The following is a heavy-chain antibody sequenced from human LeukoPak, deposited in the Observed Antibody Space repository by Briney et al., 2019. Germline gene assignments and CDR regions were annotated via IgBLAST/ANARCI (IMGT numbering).Heavy chain of an antibody. V-gene: IGHV1-46*01. CDR2: INPSGGST. CDR3: ARDQGPNDFWSGYYYYGMDV. J-gene: IGHJ6*02. CDR1: GYTFTSYY. Sequence: ASVKVSCKASGYTFTSYYMHWVRQAPGQGLEWTGIINPSGGSTSYAQKFQGRVTMTRDTSTSTVYMELSSLRSEDTAVYYCARDQGPNDFWSGYYYYGMDVWGQGTTVTVSS. D-gene: IGHD3-3*01.